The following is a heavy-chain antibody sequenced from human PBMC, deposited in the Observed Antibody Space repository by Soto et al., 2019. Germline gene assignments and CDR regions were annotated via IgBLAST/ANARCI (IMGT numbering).Heavy chain of an antibody. CDR2: IIPIFGTA. V-gene: IGHV1-69*01. D-gene: IGHD3-10*01. CDR1: GGTLSSYA. J-gene: IGHJ3*02. Sequence: QVQLVQSGAEVKKPGSSVKVSCKASGGTLSSYAISWVRQAPGQGLEWMGGIIPIFGTANYAQKFQGRVTITAGESTITAYMELSSLRSENTAVYYCASRRGEGAFDIWGQGTMVTVSS. CDR3: ASRRGEGAFDI.